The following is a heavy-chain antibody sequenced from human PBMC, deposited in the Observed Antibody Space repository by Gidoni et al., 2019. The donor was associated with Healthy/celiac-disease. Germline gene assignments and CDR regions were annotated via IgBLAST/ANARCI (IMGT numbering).Heavy chain of an antibody. J-gene: IGHJ4*02. V-gene: IGHV4-39*01. D-gene: IGHD6-19*01. Sequence: QLQLQESGPGLVKPSETLSLTCTVSGGSISSSSYYWGWIRPPPGKGLEWIGSIYYSGSTYYNPSLKSRVTISVDTSKNQFSLKLSSVTAADTAVYYCARVNPGIAVAEDYWGQGTLVTVSS. CDR3: ARVNPGIAVAEDY. CDR2: IYYSGST. CDR1: GGSISSSSYY.